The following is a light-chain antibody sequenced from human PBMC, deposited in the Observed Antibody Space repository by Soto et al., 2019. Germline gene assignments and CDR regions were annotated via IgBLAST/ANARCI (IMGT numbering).Light chain of an antibody. Sequence: EIVMTQSPATLSVSPGERATLSCRASQSISGNLAWYQQKPGQAPRLLIYGASTRAPGIPARFSGSGSGTEFTLTISSLQSEDFAVYFCQQYNIWPLTFGGGTKVEIK. J-gene: IGKJ4*01. CDR1: QSISGN. CDR3: QQYNIWPLT. CDR2: GAS. V-gene: IGKV3-15*01.